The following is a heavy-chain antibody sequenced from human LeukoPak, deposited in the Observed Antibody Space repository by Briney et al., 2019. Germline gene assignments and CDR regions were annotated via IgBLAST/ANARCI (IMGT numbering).Heavy chain of an antibody. CDR3: AKADLVITNWFDP. V-gene: IGHV3-30*18. Sequence: GGSLRLSCAASGFTFSSYGMHWVRQAPGKGLEWVAVISYDGSNKYYADSVKGRFTISRDNSKNTLYLQMNSLRAEDTAVYYCAKADLVITNWFDPWGQGTLVTVSS. CDR1: GFTFSSYG. CDR2: ISYDGSNK. D-gene: IGHD3-22*01. J-gene: IGHJ5*02.